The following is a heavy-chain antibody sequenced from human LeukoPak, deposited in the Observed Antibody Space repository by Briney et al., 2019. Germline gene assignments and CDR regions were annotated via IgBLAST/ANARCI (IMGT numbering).Heavy chain of an antibody. V-gene: IGHV3-30*02. Sequence: GGSLRLSCAASGFTFSSYGMHWVRQAPGKGLEWVAFIRYDGSNKYYADSVKGRFTISRDNSKNTLYLQMNSLRAEDTAVYYCAKDPRGYSYGLIDYWGQGTLVTVSS. J-gene: IGHJ4*02. CDR1: GFTFSSYG. CDR3: AKDPRGYSYGLIDY. CDR2: IRYDGSNK. D-gene: IGHD5-18*01.